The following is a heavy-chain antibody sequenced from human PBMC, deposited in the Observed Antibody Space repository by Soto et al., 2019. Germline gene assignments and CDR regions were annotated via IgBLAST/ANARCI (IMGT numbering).Heavy chain of an antibody. CDR3: AKMDVSGLSSGWSTNFDY. J-gene: IGHJ4*02. Sequence: RAGGSLRLSCAASGFTFSSYAMSWVRQAPGKGLEWVSAISGSGGSTYYADSVKGRFTISRDNSKNTLYLQMNSLRAEDTAVYYCAKMDVSGLSSGWSTNFDYWGQGTLVTVSS. V-gene: IGHV3-23*01. CDR2: ISGSGGST. CDR1: GFTFSSYA. D-gene: IGHD6-19*01.